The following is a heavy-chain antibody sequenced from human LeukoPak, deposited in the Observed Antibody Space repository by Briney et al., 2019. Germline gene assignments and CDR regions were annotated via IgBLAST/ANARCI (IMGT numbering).Heavy chain of an antibody. CDR1: GFTFSSSA. V-gene: IGHV3-30*18. Sequence: GGSLRLSCAASGFTFSSSAMSWVRQAPGKGLEWVAVISYDGSNKYYADSVKGRFTISRDNSKNTLYLQMNSLRAEDTAVYYCAKDRTAMVTNYFDYWGQGTLVTVSS. CDR2: ISYDGSNK. CDR3: AKDRTAMVTNYFDY. D-gene: IGHD5-18*01. J-gene: IGHJ4*02.